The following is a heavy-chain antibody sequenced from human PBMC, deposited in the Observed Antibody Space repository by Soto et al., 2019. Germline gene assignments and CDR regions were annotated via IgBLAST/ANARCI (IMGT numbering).Heavy chain of an antibody. CDR3: AKEDSGWYFDY. CDR2: ISYDETGK. CDR1: GFTFSNYG. Sequence: GGSLRLSCAASGFTFSNYGMHWVRQAPGKGLEWVAVISYDETGKYYADSVKGRFTISRDNSKNTLYLQMNSLRAEDTAVYYCAKEDSGWYFDYWGQGTLVTVSS. V-gene: IGHV3-30*18. D-gene: IGHD6-19*01. J-gene: IGHJ4*02.